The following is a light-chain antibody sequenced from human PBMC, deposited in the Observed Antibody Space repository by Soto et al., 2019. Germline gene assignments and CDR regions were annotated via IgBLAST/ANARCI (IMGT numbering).Light chain of an antibody. J-gene: IGLJ1*01. V-gene: IGLV2-14*01. Sequence: QSALTQPASVSGSPGQSITISCTGTSSDVGGYNYVSWYQQHPGKAPKLIIYEVSNRPSGASNRFSGSKSGNTASLTISGLQAEDEADYYCSSYTSSSTYGFGTGTKVTVL. CDR1: SSDVGGYNY. CDR2: EVS. CDR3: SSYTSSSTYG.